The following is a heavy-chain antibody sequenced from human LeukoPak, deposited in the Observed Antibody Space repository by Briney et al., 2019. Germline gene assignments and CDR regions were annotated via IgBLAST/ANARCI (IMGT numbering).Heavy chain of an antibody. CDR1: GGSISIYY. CDR3: ARGFSSLATVTQKIFDY. Sequence: SETLSLTCTVSGGSISIYYWTWIRQPAGKGLEWIGRIYTSGSTNYNPSLKSRVTMSVDTSKNQFSLKLSSVTAADTAVYYCARGFSSLATVTQKIFDYWGQGTLVTVSS. D-gene: IGHD4-17*01. V-gene: IGHV4-4*07. J-gene: IGHJ4*02. CDR2: IYTSGST.